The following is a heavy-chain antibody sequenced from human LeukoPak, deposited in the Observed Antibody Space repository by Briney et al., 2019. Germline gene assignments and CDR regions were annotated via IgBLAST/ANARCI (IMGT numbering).Heavy chain of an antibody. D-gene: IGHD1-14*01. V-gene: IGHV4-39*01. Sequence: SETLSLTCTVSGGSISTSSFCWGWIRQPPGKGPEWIGSICYGGSTYYDPSLKSRVTISVDMSKNQFSLKLSSVTAADTAVYYCASNPPSLYYFDCWGQGTLVAVSS. J-gene: IGHJ4*02. CDR1: GGSISTSSFC. CDR2: ICYGGST. CDR3: ASNPPSLYYFDC.